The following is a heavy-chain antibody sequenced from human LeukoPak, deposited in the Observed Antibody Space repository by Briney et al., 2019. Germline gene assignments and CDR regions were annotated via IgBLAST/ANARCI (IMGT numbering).Heavy chain of an antibody. D-gene: IGHD6-13*01. J-gene: IGHJ5*02. CDR2: IATYNSKT. CDR3: ARDMVGLAADGNWFDP. CDR1: GYTFSSYG. V-gene: IGHV1-18*01. Sequence: ASVKVSFKASGYTFSSYGISWVRQAPGQGLGLMGWIATYNSKTKYAEKVQGRVTMTTDTATTTAYMELRTLRSDDTAVYYCARDMVGLAADGNWFDPWGQGTLVTVSS.